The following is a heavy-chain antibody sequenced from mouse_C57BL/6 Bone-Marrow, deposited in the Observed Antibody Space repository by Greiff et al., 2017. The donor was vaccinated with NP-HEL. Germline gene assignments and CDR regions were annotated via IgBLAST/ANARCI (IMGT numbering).Heavy chain of an antibody. J-gene: IGHJ4*01. CDR2: FHPYNDDT. Sequence: QVHVKQSGAELVKPGASVKMSCKASGYTFTTYPIEWMKQNHGKSLEWIGNFHPYNDDTKYNEKFKGKATLTVEKSSSTVYLELSRLTSDDSAVYYCARRRYSNYGGGAMDYWGQGTSVTVSS. CDR3: ARRRYSNYGGGAMDY. CDR1: GYTFTTYP. D-gene: IGHD2-5*01. V-gene: IGHV1-47*01.